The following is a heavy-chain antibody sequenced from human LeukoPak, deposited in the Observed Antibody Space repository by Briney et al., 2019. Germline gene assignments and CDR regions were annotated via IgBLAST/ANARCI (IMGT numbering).Heavy chain of an antibody. J-gene: IGHJ4*02. V-gene: IGHV3-15*01. Sequence: GGSLRLSCAASGFTFSNAWMSWVRQAPGKGLEWVGRIKSKTDGGTTDYAAPVKGRFTISGDDSKNTLYLQMNSLKTEDTAVYYCTTGFYGYYFDYWGQGTLVTVSS. CDR3: TTGFYGYYFDY. D-gene: IGHD3-10*01. CDR2: IKSKTDGGTT. CDR1: GFTFSNAW.